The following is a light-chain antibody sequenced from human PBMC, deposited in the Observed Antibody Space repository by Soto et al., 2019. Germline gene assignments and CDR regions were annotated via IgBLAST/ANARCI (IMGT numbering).Light chain of an antibody. CDR3: QQYLTSPKT. Sequence: DIQLSQSRSSLSASVGDRVTMTGRASQGIDSYLAWYQQRPGKVPQLLIYETSILQSGVSSRFSGSGSGTDFTLTISRLEPEDFAVYYCQQYLTSPKTFGQGTKV. CDR2: ETS. V-gene: IGKV1-9*01. CDR1: QGIDSY. J-gene: IGKJ1*01.